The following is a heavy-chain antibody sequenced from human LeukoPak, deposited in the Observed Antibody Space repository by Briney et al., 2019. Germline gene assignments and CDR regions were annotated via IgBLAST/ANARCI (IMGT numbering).Heavy chain of an antibody. D-gene: IGHD3/OR15-3a*01. Sequence: TSETLSLTRTVSDGSISTYYWSWIRQPAGKGLEWIGRIYTTGSTNYNPSLKSRVTMSVDTSKNQFSLKLTSVTAADTAVYYCARGGLPRENWFDPWGQGTLVTVSS. CDR2: IYTTGST. J-gene: IGHJ5*02. CDR3: ARGGLPRENWFDP. CDR1: DGSISTYY. V-gene: IGHV4-4*07.